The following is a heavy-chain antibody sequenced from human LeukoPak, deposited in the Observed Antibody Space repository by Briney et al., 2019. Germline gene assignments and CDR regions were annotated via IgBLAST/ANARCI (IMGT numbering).Heavy chain of an antibody. CDR3: AKMGDIVVVPAAHWFDP. V-gene: IGHV3-23*01. D-gene: IGHD2-2*01. CDR2: ISGSGGST. J-gene: IGHJ5*02. Sequence: PGGSLRLSCVASGFRFGNHAMHWVRQAPGKGLEWVSAISGSGGSTYYADSVKGRFTISRDNSKNTLYLQMNSLRAEDTAVYYCAKMGDIVVVPAAHWFDPWGQGTLVTVSS. CDR1: GFRFGNHA.